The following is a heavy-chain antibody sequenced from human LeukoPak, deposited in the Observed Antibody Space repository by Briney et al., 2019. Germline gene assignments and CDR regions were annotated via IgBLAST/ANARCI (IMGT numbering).Heavy chain of an antibody. CDR1: GGSISSYY. Sequence: SETLSLTCTVSGGSISSYYWGWIRQPPGKGLEWIGYIYYSGSTNYNPSLKSRVTISVDTSKNQFSLKLSSVTAADTAVYYCARERKYYDILGWFDPWGQGTLVTVSS. D-gene: IGHD3-9*01. J-gene: IGHJ5*02. CDR3: ARERKYYDILGWFDP. CDR2: IYYSGST. V-gene: IGHV4-59*01.